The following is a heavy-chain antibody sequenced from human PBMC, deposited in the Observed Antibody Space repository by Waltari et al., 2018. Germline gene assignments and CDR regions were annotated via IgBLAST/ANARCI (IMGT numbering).Heavy chain of an antibody. CDR1: GFTVSSNY. D-gene: IGHD1-20*01. CDR2: IYSGGST. J-gene: IGHJ4*02. Sequence: EVQLVETGGGLIQPGGSLRLSCSASGFTVSSNYLGWVRQAPGKGLEWVSVIYSGGSTYYADSVKGRFTISRDNSKNTLYLQMNSLRAEDTAVYYCARVNWNYFDYWGQGTLVTVSS. CDR3: ARVNWNYFDY. V-gene: IGHV3-53*02.